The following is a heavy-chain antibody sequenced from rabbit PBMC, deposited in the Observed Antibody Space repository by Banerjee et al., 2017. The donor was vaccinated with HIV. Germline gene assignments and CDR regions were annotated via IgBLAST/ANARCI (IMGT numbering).Heavy chain of an antibody. CDR3: ARDLAGVSGWNFDL. V-gene: IGHV1S45*01. CDR2: INGGGST. CDR1: GSDISSYT. D-gene: IGHD1-1*01. J-gene: IGHJ4*01. Sequence: QEQLVESGGGLVQPGGSLKLSCKASGSDISSYTMTWVRQAPGKGLEYIGYINGGGSTQYASWAKGRFTISKASSTTVTLQMTSLTAADTATYFCARDLAGVSGWNFDLWGPGTLVTVS.